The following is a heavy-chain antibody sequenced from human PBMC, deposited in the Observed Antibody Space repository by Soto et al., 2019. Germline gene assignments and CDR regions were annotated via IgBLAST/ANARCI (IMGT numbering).Heavy chain of an antibody. CDR3: ARGIGYKTFDY. Sequence: SLRLSCAASGFTFSSFDMNLVRQAPGKGLEWVSHIGSSGYSIYYADSVRGRFTISRENAKNSLYLQMNSLRVEDTGIYYCARGIGYKTFDYCGQGTLVTVSS. J-gene: IGHJ4*02. CDR1: GFTFSSFD. D-gene: IGHD5-18*01. V-gene: IGHV3-48*03. CDR2: IGSSGYSI.